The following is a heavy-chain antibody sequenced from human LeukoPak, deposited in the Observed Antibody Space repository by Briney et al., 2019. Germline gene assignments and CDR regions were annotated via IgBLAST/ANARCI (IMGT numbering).Heavy chain of an antibody. CDR3: AKGYCSSTSCWGWFDP. CDR2: ISWNSGSI. Sequence: PGGSLRLSCAASGFTFDDYAMHWVRQAPGKGLEWASGISWNSGSIGYADSVKGRFTISRDNAKNSLYLQMNSLRAEDTALYYCAKGYCSSTSCWGWFDPWGQGTLVTVSS. CDR1: GFTFDDYA. V-gene: IGHV3-9*01. D-gene: IGHD2-2*01. J-gene: IGHJ5*02.